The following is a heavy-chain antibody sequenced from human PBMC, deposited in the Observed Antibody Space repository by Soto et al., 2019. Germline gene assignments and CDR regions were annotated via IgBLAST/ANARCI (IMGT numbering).Heavy chain of an antibody. J-gene: IGHJ4*02. CDR2: ISGSGGST. V-gene: IGHV3-23*01. D-gene: IGHD6-6*01. CDR1: GFTFSSYA. Sequence: GGSLRLSCAASGFTFSSYAMSWVRQAPGKGLEWVSAISGSGGSTYYADSVKGQFTISRDNSKNTLYLQMNSLRAEDTAVYYCVCGYSSSNTISGYRGQGTLVTVSS. CDR3: VCGYSSSNTISGY.